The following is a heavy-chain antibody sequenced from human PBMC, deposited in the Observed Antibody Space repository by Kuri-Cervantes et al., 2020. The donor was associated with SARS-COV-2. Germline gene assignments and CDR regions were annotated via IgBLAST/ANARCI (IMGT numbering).Heavy chain of an antibody. CDR1: GFTFSSYG. Sequence: GGSLRLSCAASGFTFSSYGMHWVRQAPGKGLEWVAFIRYDGSNKYYADSVKGRFTISRDNSKNTLYLQMNSLRAEDTAVYYCARALTGDDAFDIWGQGTKVTVSS. D-gene: IGHD7-27*01. V-gene: IGHV3-30*02. J-gene: IGHJ3*02. CDR2: IRYDGSNK. CDR3: ARALTGDDAFDI.